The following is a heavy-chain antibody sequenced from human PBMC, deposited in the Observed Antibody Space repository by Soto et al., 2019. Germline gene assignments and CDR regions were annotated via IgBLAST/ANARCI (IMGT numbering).Heavy chain of an antibody. CDR1: GFTFSSYA. CDR2: ISYDGSNK. D-gene: IGHD3-9*01. Sequence: QVQLVESGGGVVQPGRSLRLSCAASGFTFSSYAMHWVRQAPGKGLEWVAVISYDGSNKYYADSVKGRFTISRDNSKNTLYLQMNSLRAEDMAVYYCARVTTFYDILTGYWDYDAFDIWGQGTMVTVSS. J-gene: IGHJ3*02. CDR3: ARVTTFYDILTGYWDYDAFDI. V-gene: IGHV3-30-3*01.